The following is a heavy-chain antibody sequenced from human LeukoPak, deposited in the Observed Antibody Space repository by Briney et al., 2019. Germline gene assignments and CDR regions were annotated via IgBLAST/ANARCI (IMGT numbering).Heavy chain of an antibody. CDR3: ASSIVAAGSTYYFDS. J-gene: IGHJ4*02. CDR1: GFTFSGYS. CDR2: ISTTSSAI. Sequence: PGGSLRLSCAASGFTFSGYSMNWVRQAPGKGLDWDSYISTTSSAIYYADSVKGRFTISRDSAKNSLYSQMNSLRDDDTAVYYCASSIVAAGSTYYFDSWGQGTLVTVSS. V-gene: IGHV3-48*02. D-gene: IGHD6-13*01.